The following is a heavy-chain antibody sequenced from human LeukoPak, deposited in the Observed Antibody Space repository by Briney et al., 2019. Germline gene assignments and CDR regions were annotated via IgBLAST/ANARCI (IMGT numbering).Heavy chain of an antibody. J-gene: IGHJ4*02. CDR3: ARHPSKYDILTGYYIAPPDY. CDR2: IYYSGNT. D-gene: IGHD3-9*01. CDR1: GGSISSSDDY. Sequence: SETLSLTCTVSGGSISSSDDYWGWIRQPPGKGLEWIGTIYYSGNTYDNPSLKSRPTISVDTSKNQFSLKLSSVTAADTAVYYCARHPSKYDILTGYYIAPPDYWGQGTLVTVSS. V-gene: IGHV4-39*01.